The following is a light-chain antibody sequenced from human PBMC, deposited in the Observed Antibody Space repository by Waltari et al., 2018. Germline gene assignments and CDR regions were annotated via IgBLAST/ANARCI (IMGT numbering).Light chain of an antibody. CDR2: YAS. CDR3: QQGNSSPYS. CDR1: QGISSY. V-gene: IGKV1-9*01. J-gene: IGKJ2*03. Sequence: DIQMSQSPSSLSASVGDRVTITCRASQGISSYLNWYQQKPGKAPNLLSYYASTLASGVPSRFSGSGSGTEFTLTISSLQPEDFATYYCQQGNSSPYSFGQGTKVEIK.